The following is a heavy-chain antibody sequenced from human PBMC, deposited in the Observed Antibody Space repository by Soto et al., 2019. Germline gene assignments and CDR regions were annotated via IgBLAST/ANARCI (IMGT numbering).Heavy chain of an antibody. CDR2: ISGSGGST. J-gene: IGHJ6*02. V-gene: IGHV3-23*01. CDR1: GFTFSNAW. D-gene: IGHD3-3*01. CDR3: AKDSFITIFGVVNLMDV. Sequence: PGGSLRLSCAASGFTFSNAWMSWVRQASGKGLEWVSAISGSGGSTYYADSVKGRFTISRDNSKNTLYLQMNSLRAEDTAVYYCAKDSFITIFGVVNLMDVWGQGTTVTVSS.